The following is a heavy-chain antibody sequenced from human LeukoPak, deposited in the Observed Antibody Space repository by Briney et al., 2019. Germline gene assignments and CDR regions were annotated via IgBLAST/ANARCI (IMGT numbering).Heavy chain of an antibody. D-gene: IGHD3-10*01. CDR2: IMFDGSNT. CDR1: GFTFSNFN. V-gene: IGHV3-30*02. Sequence: EGSLRLSCAASGFTFSNFNMHWVRQAPGKGPEWVAFIMFDGSNTKYADSVKGRFTISRDNSKNTLYLQMKTLRTEDTAVYYCARQKLSGAYLPDFWGQGTLITVSS. J-gene: IGHJ4*02. CDR3: ARQKLSGAYLPDF.